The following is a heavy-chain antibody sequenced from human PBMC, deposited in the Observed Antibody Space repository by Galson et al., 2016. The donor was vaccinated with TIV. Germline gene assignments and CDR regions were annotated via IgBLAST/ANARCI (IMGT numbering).Heavy chain of an antibody. CDR2: IYSDGRP. CDR3: ARDRYYDASGYYFYYYGMDV. V-gene: IGHV3-53*01. D-gene: IGHD3-3*01. J-gene: IGHJ6*02. CDR1: GFIVNNNQ. Sequence: SLRLSCAASGFIVNNNQMSWVRQAPGKGLEWISVIYSDGRPYYANSVAGRFTISRGDSKNTLYLQMTSLRAEDTAVYYCARDRYYDASGYYFYYYGMDVWGQVTTVTVSS.